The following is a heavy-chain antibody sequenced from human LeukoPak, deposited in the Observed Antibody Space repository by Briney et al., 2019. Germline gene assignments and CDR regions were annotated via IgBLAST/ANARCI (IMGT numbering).Heavy chain of an antibody. Sequence: PGGTLRLSCAASEFTFSSYSMNWVRQAPGKGLEWVSSISSSSSYIYYADSVKGRFTISRDNAKNSLYLQMNSPGAEDTAVYYCARERERGQTYMDVWGKGTTVTISS. J-gene: IGHJ6*03. V-gene: IGHV3-21*01. CDR2: ISSSSSYI. D-gene: IGHD3/OR15-3a*01. CDR3: ARERERGQTYMDV. CDR1: EFTFSSYS.